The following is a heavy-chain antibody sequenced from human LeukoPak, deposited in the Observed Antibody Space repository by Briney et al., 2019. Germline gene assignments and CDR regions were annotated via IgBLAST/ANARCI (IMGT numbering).Heavy chain of an antibody. CDR1: GFTISSHS. Sequence: PGGSLRLSCVVSGFTISSHSMNRVRQAPGKGLEWVSSISENSKDIFYVDSVKGRFTISRDNAKNSLYLQMNSLRADDTAAYYCGREVDEAFDIWGQGTMVTVSS. CDR3: GREVDEAFDI. V-gene: IGHV3-21*01. J-gene: IGHJ3*02. CDR2: ISENSKDI.